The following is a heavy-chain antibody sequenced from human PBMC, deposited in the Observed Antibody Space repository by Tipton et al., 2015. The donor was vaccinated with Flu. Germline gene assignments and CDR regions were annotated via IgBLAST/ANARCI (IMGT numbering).Heavy chain of an antibody. Sequence: SLRLSCAASGFTFSSYAMSWVRQAPGKGLEWVSAISGSSGSTYYADSVKGRFTISRDNSKNTLYLQMNSLRAEDTAVYYCAKGTVTLYYFDYWGQGTLVTVSS. CDR3: AKGTVTLYYFDY. CDR1: GFTFSSYA. D-gene: IGHD4-17*01. J-gene: IGHJ4*02. V-gene: IGHV3-23*01. CDR2: ISGSSGST.